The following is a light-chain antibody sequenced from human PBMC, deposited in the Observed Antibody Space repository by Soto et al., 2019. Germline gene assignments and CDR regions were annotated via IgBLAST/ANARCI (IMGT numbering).Light chain of an antibody. J-gene: IGKJ1*01. V-gene: IGKV3-20*01. CDR2: GVS. Sequence: EIMLTQXXGXXXXYXXXRXXLSXRASQSVNSNYLAWHQQKPGQAPRLLIYGVSSRATGIPDRFSGSGSGTDFTLTISRLEPEDFAVYYCQQYGSSRWTFGQG. CDR1: QSVNSNY. CDR3: QQYGSSRWT.